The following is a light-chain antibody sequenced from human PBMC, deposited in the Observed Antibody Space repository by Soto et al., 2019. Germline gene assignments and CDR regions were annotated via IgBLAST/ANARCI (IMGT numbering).Light chain of an antibody. Sequence: QSALTQPASVSGSPGQSISIPCTGTSSDIGVFNFVSWYQQHPGKAPKVLIYGVTNRPSGVDYRFSGSKSGNTASLIISGLRPEDEADYYCSSFTSASTRIFGTGTKLTVL. CDR1: SSDIGVFNF. J-gene: IGLJ1*01. CDR3: SSFTSASTRI. V-gene: IGLV2-14*03. CDR2: GVT.